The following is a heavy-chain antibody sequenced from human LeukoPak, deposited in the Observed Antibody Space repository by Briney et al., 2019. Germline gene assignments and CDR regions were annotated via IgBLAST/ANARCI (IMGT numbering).Heavy chain of an antibody. CDR2: ISYDGSNK. D-gene: IGHD3-22*01. CDR3: ARVRNYYDSSGYLSY. J-gene: IGHJ4*02. V-gene: IGHV3-30-3*01. Sequence: GGSLRLSCAASGFTVSSNYMSWVRQAPGKGLEWVAVISYDGSNKYYADSVKGRFTISRDNSKNTLYLQMNSLRAEDTAVYYCARVRNYYDSSGYLSYWGQGTLVTVSS. CDR1: GFTVSSNY.